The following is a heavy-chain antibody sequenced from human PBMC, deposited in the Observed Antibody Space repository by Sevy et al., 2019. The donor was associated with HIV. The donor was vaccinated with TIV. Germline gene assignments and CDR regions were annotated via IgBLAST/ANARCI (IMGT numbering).Heavy chain of an antibody. CDR3: ARDYRQIYYYYGMDV. D-gene: IGHD3-16*02. Sequence: GGSLRLSCAASGFTFSSYAMHWVRQAPGKGLEWVVVISYDGSNKYYADSVKGRFTISRDNSKNTLYLQMNSLRAEDTAVYYCARDYRQIYYYYGMDVWGQGTTVTVSS. V-gene: IGHV3-30-3*01. CDR1: GFTFSSYA. J-gene: IGHJ6*02. CDR2: ISYDGSNK.